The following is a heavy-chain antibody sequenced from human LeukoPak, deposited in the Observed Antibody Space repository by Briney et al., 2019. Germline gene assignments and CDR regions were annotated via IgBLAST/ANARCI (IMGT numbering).Heavy chain of an antibody. J-gene: IGHJ5*02. CDR2: MNPNSGNT. Sequence: GASVKVSCKASGYTFTSYDINWVRQVTGQGLEWMGWMNPNSGNTGYAQKFQGRVTITRNTSISTAYMELSSLRSEDTAVYYCARGLMVRGAYWFDPWGQGTLVTVSS. CDR1: GYTFTSYD. D-gene: IGHD3-10*01. V-gene: IGHV1-8*03. CDR3: ARGLMVRGAYWFDP.